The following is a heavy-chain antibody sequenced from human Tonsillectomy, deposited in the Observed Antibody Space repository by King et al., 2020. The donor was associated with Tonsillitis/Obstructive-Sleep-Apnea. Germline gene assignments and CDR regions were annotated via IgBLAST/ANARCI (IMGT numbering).Heavy chain of an antibody. V-gene: IGHV3-64D*06. J-gene: IGHJ6*02. CDR3: VKVARAANFTGIYGMDV. CDR2: VSPNGGTT. Sequence: VQLVESGGGLVQPGGSLRLSCSASGFTFSRYAMHWVRQAPGKGLDYVSGVSPNGGTTYYADSVKGRFTISRDNSKNTLYLQMSSLRAEDTAVYNCVKVARAANFTGIYGMDVWGQGTTVTVSS. CDR1: GFTFSRYA. D-gene: IGHD6-25*01.